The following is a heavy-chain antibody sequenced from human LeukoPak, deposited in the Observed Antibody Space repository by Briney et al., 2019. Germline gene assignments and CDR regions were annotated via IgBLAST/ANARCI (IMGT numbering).Heavy chain of an antibody. V-gene: IGHV4-34*01. J-gene: IGHJ4*02. CDR3: ARARLRFLEWLSPFDY. CDR1: GGSFSGYY. CDR2: INHSGST. Sequence: SETLSLTCAVYGGSFSGYYWSWIRQPPGKGLEWIGEINHSGSTNYNPSLKSRVTISVDTSKNQFSLKLSSATAADTAVYYCARARLRFLEWLSPFDYWGQGTLVTVSS. D-gene: IGHD3-3*01.